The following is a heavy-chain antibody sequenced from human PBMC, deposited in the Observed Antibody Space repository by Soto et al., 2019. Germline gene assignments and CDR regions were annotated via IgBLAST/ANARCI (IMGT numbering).Heavy chain of an antibody. V-gene: IGHV3-23*01. J-gene: IGHJ5*02. CDR3: AKNKLLIRVNWFDT. CDR1: GFTFSSYA. D-gene: IGHD2-15*01. Sequence: EVQLLESGGGLVQPGGSLRLSCAASGFTFSSYAMSWVRQAPGKGLEWVSATSGSGGSTYYADSVKGRFTISRDNSKNTLYLQMNSLRAEDTDLYYCAKNKLLIRVNWFDTWGQGTLVTVSS. CDR2: TSGSGGST.